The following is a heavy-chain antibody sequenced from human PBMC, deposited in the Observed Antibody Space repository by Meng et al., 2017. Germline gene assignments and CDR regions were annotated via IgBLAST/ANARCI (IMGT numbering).Heavy chain of an antibody. J-gene: IGHJ5*02. CDR3: ARVPYCSSTSCYLTGSNWFDP. Sequence: VQSGAEEEMPGASVKVSCKASGHTFTGYYVHWVRQAPGQGLEWMGRNNPNSGGTNYAQKVQGRVTMTRDTSISTAYMELSRLRSEDTAVYYCARVPYCSSTSCYLTGSNWFDPWGQGTLVTVSS. D-gene: IGHD2-2*01. CDR1: GHTFTGYY. CDR2: NNPNSGGT. V-gene: IGHV1-2*06.